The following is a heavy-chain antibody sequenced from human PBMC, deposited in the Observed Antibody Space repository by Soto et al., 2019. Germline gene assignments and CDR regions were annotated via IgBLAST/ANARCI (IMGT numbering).Heavy chain of an antibody. J-gene: IGHJ4*02. CDR3: AKDQGLTIFGVVTTPQD. D-gene: IGHD3-3*01. V-gene: IGHV3-23*01. CDR2: ISGSGGST. CDR1: GFTFSSYA. Sequence: EVQLLESGGGLVQPGGSLRLSCAASGFTFSSYAMSWVRQAPGKGLEWVSAISGSGGSTYYADSVKGRFTISRDNSKNTLYLQMNSLRAEDTAVYYCAKDQGLTIFGVVTTPQDWGQGTLVTVSS.